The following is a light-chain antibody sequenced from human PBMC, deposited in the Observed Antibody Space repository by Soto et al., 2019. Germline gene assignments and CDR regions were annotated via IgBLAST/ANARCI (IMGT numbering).Light chain of an antibody. CDR1: QSIRTY. Sequence: DIQMTQSPSSLSASVGDRVTITCRASQSIRTYVNWYQQKPGKAPNLLIFAAFSLQTGVPSRFSGSGSGTDFTLTISNLQPEDSATYYCQQSYSTVMYTFGQGTKLEIK. J-gene: IGKJ2*01. V-gene: IGKV1-39*01. CDR3: QQSYSTVMYT. CDR2: AAF.